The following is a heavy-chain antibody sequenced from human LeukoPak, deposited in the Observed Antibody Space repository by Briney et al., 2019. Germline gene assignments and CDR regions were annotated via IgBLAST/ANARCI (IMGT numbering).Heavy chain of an antibody. J-gene: IGHJ6*03. Sequence: ASVKVSCKASGYTFTDYYIHWVRQAPGQELEWMGWMNPNSSGTDYAQNFQGRVTMTRDTSINTAYMELSRLRSDDRAIYYCVKGGGCGDDPGAIRYYNYYYMVVWGKGTTVTVSS. CDR3: VKGGGCGDDPGAIRYYNYYYMVV. V-gene: IGHV1-2*02. CDR2: MNPNSSGT. D-gene: IGHD3-10*02. CDR1: GYTFTDYY.